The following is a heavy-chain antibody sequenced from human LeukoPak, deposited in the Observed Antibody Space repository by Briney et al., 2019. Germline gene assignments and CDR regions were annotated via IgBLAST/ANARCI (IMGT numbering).Heavy chain of an antibody. Sequence: SETLSLTCTVSGGSISSYYWSWIRQPAGKGLEWMGRIYISGSTNYNPSLKSRGTMSVDTSKNQFSLKLRSVTAPDTAVYYCARDLVVPAAIETNAFDIWGQGTMVTVSS. V-gene: IGHV4-4*07. D-gene: IGHD2-2*01. J-gene: IGHJ3*02. CDR2: IYISGST. CDR1: GGSISSYY. CDR3: ARDLVVPAAIETNAFDI.